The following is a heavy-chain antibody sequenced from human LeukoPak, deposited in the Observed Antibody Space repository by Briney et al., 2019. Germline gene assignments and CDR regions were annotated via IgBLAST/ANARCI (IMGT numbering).Heavy chain of an antibody. CDR3: VIDHFVVAAPNWFDP. CDR1: GGSISSYY. D-gene: IGHD2-15*01. V-gene: IGHV4-4*07. Sequence: SETLSLTCTVSGGSISSYYWSWIRQPAGKGLEWIGRIYTSGSTNYNPSLKSRVTMSVDTSKNQFSLKLSSVTAADTAVYYCVIDHFVVAAPNWFDPWGQGTLVTVSS. J-gene: IGHJ5*02. CDR2: IYTSGST.